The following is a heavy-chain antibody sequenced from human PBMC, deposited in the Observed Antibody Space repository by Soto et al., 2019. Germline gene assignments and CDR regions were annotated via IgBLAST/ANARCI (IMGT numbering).Heavy chain of an antibody. J-gene: IGHJ4*02. V-gene: IGHV3-23*01. CDR1: GFTFSSYA. D-gene: IGHD3-3*01. CDR2: ISGSGGST. CDR3: ATYDFWSGYYFLDY. Sequence: PGGSLRLSCAASGFTFSSYAMSWVRQAPGKGLEWVSAISGSGGSTYYADSVKGRFTISRDNSKNTLYLQMNSLRAEDTAVYYCATYDFWSGYYFLDYWGQGTLVTVSS.